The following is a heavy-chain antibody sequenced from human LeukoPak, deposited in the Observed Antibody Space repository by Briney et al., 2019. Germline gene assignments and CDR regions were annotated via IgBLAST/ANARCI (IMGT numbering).Heavy chain of an antibody. J-gene: IGHJ5*02. V-gene: IGHV4-39*07. CDR2: INHSGST. CDR1: GGSISSSSYY. D-gene: IGHD6-13*01. CDR3: ARGRFPSRSSRNWFDP. Sequence: PSETLSLTCTVSGGSISSSSYYWGWIRQPPGKGLEWIGEINHSGSTNYNPSLKSRVTISVDTSKNQFSLKLSSVTAADTAVYYCARGRFPSRSSRNWFDPWGQGTLVTVSS.